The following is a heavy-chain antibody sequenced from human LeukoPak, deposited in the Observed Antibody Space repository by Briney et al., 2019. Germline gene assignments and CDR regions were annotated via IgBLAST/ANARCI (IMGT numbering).Heavy chain of an antibody. CDR1: GASISSGRNY. CDR3: ARHLSGSAMMHYFDY. CDR2: IYYSGNS. J-gene: IGHJ4*02. V-gene: IGHV4-39*01. Sequence: SETLSLTCNVSGASISSGRNYWGWIRQSPGKGLEWIASIYYSGNSYYNPSLKSRVSISVDTSKNHISLKLFSLTAADTALYYCARHLSGSAMMHYFDYWGQGNLVTVSS. D-gene: IGHD5-18*01.